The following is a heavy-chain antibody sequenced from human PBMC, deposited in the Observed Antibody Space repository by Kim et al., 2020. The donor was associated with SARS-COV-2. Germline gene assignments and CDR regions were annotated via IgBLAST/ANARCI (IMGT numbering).Heavy chain of an antibody. J-gene: IGHJ4*02. Sequence: ASVKVSCKASGYTFTGYYMHWVRQAPGQGLEWMGWINPNSGGTNYAQKFQGRVTMTRDTSISTAYMELSRLRSDDTAVYYCARDRVDGSSTSYWGQGTLVTVSS. CDR3: ARDRVDGSSTSY. CDR1: GYTFTGYY. D-gene: IGHD2-2*01. CDR2: INPNSGGT. V-gene: IGHV1-2*02.